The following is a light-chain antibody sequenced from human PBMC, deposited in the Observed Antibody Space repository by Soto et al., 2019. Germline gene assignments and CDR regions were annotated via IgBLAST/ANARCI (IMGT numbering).Light chain of an antibody. J-gene: IGKJ2*01. CDR3: QHYCSSPHT. CDR2: GAS. Sequence: EIVLTQSPGTLPLSPGERATLSCRASQSVSSRYLAWYQQKPGQAPRLLIYGASSRATGIPHWFSGRGSGTDFTRTISRLEPDDFAVDYDQHYCSSPHTVGQGTKLEIK. V-gene: IGKV3-20*01. CDR1: QSVSSRY.